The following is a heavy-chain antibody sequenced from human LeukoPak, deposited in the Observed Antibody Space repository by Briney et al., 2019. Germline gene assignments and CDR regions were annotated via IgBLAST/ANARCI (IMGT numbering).Heavy chain of an antibody. CDR1: GFTFSNYW. D-gene: IGHD2-21*02. J-gene: IGHJ4*02. V-gene: IGHV3-7*01. CDR2: IKQDGSEK. CDR3: ARPNCGGDCYSDY. Sequence: PGGSLRLSCAASGFTFSNYWMSWVRQAPGKGLEWVANIKQDGSEKYYVDSVKGRFTISRDNAKNSLYLQMNSLRAEGTAVYYCARPNCGGDCYSDYWGQGTLVTVSS.